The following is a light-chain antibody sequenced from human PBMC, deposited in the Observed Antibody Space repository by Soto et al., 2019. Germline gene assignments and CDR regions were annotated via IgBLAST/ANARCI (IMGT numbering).Light chain of an antibody. Sequence: EIVLTQSPGTLSLSPGERATLSCRASQSVSSRYLVWYQHKPGQAPMLLIYGAASSATGSPDRFRGSGSGTDFTLTISTLEPQAFAVYYYQQYGSYPQYTFGQGTKLEIK. CDR3: QQYGSYPQYT. CDR2: GAA. J-gene: IGKJ2*01. V-gene: IGKV3-20*01. CDR1: QSVSSRY.